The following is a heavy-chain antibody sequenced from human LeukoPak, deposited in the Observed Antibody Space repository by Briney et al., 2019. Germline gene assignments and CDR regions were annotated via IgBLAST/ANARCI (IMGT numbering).Heavy chain of an antibody. J-gene: IGHJ6*02. CDR2: IYPGDSDT. Sequence: GASLKISCKGSGYSFTSYWIGWVRQLPGKGLEWMGIIYPGDSDTRYSPSFQGQVTISADKSISTAYLQWSSLKASDTAMYYCARRGGSSTSYYYYGMDVWGQGTTVTVSS. CDR1: GYSFTSYW. D-gene: IGHD2-2*01. CDR3: ARRGGSSTSYYYYGMDV. V-gene: IGHV5-51*01.